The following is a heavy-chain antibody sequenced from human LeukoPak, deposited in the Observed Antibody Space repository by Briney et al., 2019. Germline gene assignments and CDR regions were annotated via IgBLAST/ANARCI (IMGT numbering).Heavy chain of an antibody. CDR1: GGSISSSRYY. CDR3: ARLHFLEWLAHFDY. Sequence: SETLSLTCTVSGGSISSSRYYWGWIRQPPGKGLEWIGSIYYSGSTYYNPSLKSRVTISVDTSKNQFSLKLSSVTAADTAVYYCARLHFLEWLAHFDYWGQGTLVIVSS. J-gene: IGHJ4*02. D-gene: IGHD3-3*01. V-gene: IGHV4-39*01. CDR2: IYYSGST.